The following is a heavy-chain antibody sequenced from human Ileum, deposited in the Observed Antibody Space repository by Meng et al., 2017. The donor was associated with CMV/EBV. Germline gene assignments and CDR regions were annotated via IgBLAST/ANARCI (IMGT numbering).Heavy chain of an antibody. CDR3: ARDRSPYSGSYSVDP. J-gene: IGHJ5*02. V-gene: IGHV1-69*04. Sequence: GGTFSSYTISWVRQAPGQGLEWMGRIIPILGIANYAQKFQGRVTITADKSTSTAYMELSSLRSEDTAVYYCARDRSPYSGSYSVDPWGQGTLVTVSS. D-gene: IGHD1-26*01. CDR2: IIPILGIA. CDR1: GGTFSSYT.